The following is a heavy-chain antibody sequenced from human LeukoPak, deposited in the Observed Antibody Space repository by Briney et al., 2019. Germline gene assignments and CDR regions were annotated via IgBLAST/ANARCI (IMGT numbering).Heavy chain of an antibody. Sequence: SETLSLTCTVSGGSISRYYWSWIRQPPGKGLEWIGYIYYSGSTNYNPSLKSRVAISVDTSKNQFSLKLSSVTAADTAVYYCARHDMDVAGGGLDYFDYWGQGALVTVSS. V-gene: IGHV4-59*08. CDR2: IYYSGST. CDR1: GGSISRYY. D-gene: IGHD1-26*01. CDR3: ARHDMDVAGGGLDYFDY. J-gene: IGHJ4*02.